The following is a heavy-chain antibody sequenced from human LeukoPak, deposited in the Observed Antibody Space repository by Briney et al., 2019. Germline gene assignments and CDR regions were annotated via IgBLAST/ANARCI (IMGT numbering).Heavy chain of an antibody. CDR1: GYTFTGYY. CDR2: INPNSGGT. J-gene: IGHJ4*02. Sequence: ASVKVSCKASGYTFTGYYMHWVRQAPGRGLEWMGWINPNSGGTNYAQKFQGRVTMTEDTSTDTAYMELSSLRSEDTAVYYCATEYYYGSGSSKRGFDYWGQGTLVTVSS. D-gene: IGHD3-10*01. V-gene: IGHV1-2*02. CDR3: ATEYYYGSGSSKRGFDY.